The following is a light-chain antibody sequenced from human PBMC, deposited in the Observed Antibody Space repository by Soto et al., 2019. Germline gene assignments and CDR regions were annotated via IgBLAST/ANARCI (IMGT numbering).Light chain of an antibody. V-gene: IGKV1-39*01. CDR3: QQSYSTLFT. CDR1: PAIASF. J-gene: IGKJ5*01. CDR2: AAS. Sequence: IQSTQRPSSLEASLLEMVTITCLASPAIASFLAWYQQKPGKAPKLLIYAASSLQSGVPSRFSGSGSGTDFTLTISSLQPEDFATYYCQQSYSTLFTFGQGTRLEI.